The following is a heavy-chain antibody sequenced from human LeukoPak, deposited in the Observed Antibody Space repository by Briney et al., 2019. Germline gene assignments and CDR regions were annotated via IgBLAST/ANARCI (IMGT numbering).Heavy chain of an antibody. Sequence: ASVKVSCKASGYTFTNYGLSWVRQAPGQGLEWMGWISAYNGNTNYAQKLQGRVTMTTDTSTSTAYMELRSLRSDDTAVYYCARVSYCGGDCYGYFDYWGQGTLVTVSS. CDR3: ARVSYCGGDCYGYFDY. CDR2: ISAYNGNT. CDR1: GYTFTNYG. D-gene: IGHD2-21*02. J-gene: IGHJ4*02. V-gene: IGHV1-18*01.